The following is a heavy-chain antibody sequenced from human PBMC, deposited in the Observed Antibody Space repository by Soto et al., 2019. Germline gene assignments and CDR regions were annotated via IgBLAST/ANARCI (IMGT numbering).Heavy chain of an antibody. CDR3: ARDSDTYYYDSSGSAFDY. CDR1: GGTFSSYA. CDR2: IIPIFGTA. V-gene: IGHV1-69*06. Sequence: SVKVSCKASGGTFSSYAISWVRQAPGQGLEWMGGIIPIFGTANYAQKFQGRVTITADKSTSTAYMELSSPRSEDTAVYYCARDSDTYYYDSSGSAFDYWGQGTLVTVSS. J-gene: IGHJ4*02. D-gene: IGHD3-22*01.